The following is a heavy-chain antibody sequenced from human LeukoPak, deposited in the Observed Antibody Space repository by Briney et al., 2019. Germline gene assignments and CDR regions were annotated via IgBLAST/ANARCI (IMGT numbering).Heavy chain of an antibody. J-gene: IGHJ3*02. D-gene: IGHD3-16*01. Sequence: GASVKVSCKASGGTFSSYAISWVRQAPGQGLEWMGGIIPIFGTANYAQKFQGRVTMTTDTSTSTAYMELRSLRSDDTAVYYCASRGRSLGAFDIWGQGTMVTVSS. V-gene: IGHV1-69*05. CDR3: ASRGRSLGAFDI. CDR2: IIPIFGTA. CDR1: GGTFSSYA.